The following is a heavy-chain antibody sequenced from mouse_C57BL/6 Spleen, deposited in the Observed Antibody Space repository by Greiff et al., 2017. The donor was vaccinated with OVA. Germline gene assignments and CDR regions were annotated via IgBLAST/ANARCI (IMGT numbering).Heavy chain of an antibody. D-gene: IGHD2-14*01. CDR3: AREGTYAMDY. CDR1: GYTFTSYW. Sequence: QVHVKQPGAELVKPGASVKMSCKASGYTFTSYWITWVKQRPGQGLEWIGDIYPGSGSTNYNEKFKSKATLTVDTSSSTAYMQLSSLTSEDSAVYYCAREGTYAMDYWGQGTSVTVSS. CDR2: IYPGSGST. V-gene: IGHV1-55*01. J-gene: IGHJ4*01.